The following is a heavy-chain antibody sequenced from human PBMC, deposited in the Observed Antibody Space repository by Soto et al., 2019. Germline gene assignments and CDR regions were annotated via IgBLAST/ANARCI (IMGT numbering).Heavy chain of an antibody. J-gene: IGHJ3*02. CDR3: AKRPGFGELFPYAFDN. Sequence: EVQLLESGGGLVQPGGSLRLSCAASRFNFSRFTMSWVRQAPGKGLEWVSGISDSGGSTYYADAVKGRFTISSDNSKNTRYLQMNSLSADDTAVYYCAKRPGFGELFPYAFDNWGQGTMVTVSS. CDR1: RFNFSRFT. CDR2: ISDSGGST. V-gene: IGHV3-23*01. D-gene: IGHD3-10*01.